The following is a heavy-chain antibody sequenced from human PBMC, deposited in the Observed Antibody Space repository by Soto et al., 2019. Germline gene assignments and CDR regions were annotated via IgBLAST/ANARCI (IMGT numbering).Heavy chain of an antibody. J-gene: IGHJ4*02. Sequence: SQTLSLTCAISGDSVSSSSVTWNWIRQSPSRGLEWLGRTYYRSKWYNDYAESVKSRITINPDTSKNELSLQLNSVTPEDTAIYYCVRLVGNSWLDYWGQGTQVTSPQ. CDR2: TYYRSKWYN. V-gene: IGHV6-1*01. CDR3: VRLVGNSWLDY. D-gene: IGHD6-13*01. CDR1: GDSVSSSSVT.